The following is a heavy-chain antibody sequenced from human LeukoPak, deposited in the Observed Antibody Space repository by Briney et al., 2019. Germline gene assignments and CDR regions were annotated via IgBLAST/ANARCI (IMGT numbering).Heavy chain of an antibody. V-gene: IGHV3-11*01. D-gene: IGHD1-1*01. Sequence: KPGGSLRLSCAASGFTFSDYYMSWIRQAPGKGLEWVSYISSSGSTIYYADSVKARFTISRDNANNSLYLQMSSLGAEDTAVYYSAREKSGATTYYFDYWGQGTLVTVSS. CDR1: GFTFSDYY. CDR3: AREKSGATTYYFDY. CDR2: ISSSGSTI. J-gene: IGHJ4*02.